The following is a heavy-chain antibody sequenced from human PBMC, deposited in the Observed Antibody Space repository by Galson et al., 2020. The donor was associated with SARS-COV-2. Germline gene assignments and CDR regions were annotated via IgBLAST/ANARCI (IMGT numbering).Heavy chain of an antibody. Sequence: GESLKISCAASGFTFSGSAIHWVRQASGRGLEWVGRIRSKTNNYATDYAASLRGRFAISRDDSRNTAFLQMNSLKTEDTAIYYCSWNFTNWGQGTLVTVSS. CDR3: SWNFTN. CDR1: GFTFSGSA. D-gene: IGHD1-7*01. V-gene: IGHV3-73*01. CDR2: IRSKTNNYAT. J-gene: IGHJ4*02.